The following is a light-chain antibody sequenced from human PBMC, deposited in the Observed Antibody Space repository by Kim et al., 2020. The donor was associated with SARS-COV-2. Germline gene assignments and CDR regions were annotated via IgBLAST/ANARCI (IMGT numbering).Light chain of an antibody. CDR2: AAS. Sequence: AIRITQSPSSLSASTGDRITITCRASQRISSYLAWYQQKPGKAPNLLIYAASTLQSGVPSRFSGSGSGTDFTLTISCLQSEDFATYYCQQYYYNPRASGKGTKVDIK. J-gene: IGKJ1*01. V-gene: IGKV1-8*01. CDR3: QQYYYNPRA. CDR1: QRISSY.